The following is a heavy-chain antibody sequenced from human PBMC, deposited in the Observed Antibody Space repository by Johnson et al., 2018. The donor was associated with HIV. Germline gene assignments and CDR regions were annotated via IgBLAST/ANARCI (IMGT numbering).Heavy chain of an antibody. J-gene: IGHJ3*02. CDR3: ARDHSRDEAFDI. CDR1: GFTVSSNY. D-gene: IGHD5-24*01. Sequence: VLLVESGGGLVRPGGSLRLSCAASGFTVSSNYMSWVRQAPGKGLEWVSVIYSGGSTYYADSVKGRFTISRDNSKNTLYLQMNSLRAEDTAVYYCARDHSRDEAFDIWGQGTMVTVSS. CDR2: IYSGGST. V-gene: IGHV3-66*01.